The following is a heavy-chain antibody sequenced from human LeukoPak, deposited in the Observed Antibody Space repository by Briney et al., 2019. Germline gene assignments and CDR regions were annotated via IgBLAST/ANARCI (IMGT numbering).Heavy chain of an antibody. J-gene: IGHJ4*02. Sequence: SVKVSCKASGGTFSSYTISWVRQAPGQGLEWMGRIIPILGIANYAQKFQGRVTITADKSTSTAYMELSSLRSEETAVYYCARGPMIGYRFDYWGQGTLVTVSS. V-gene: IGHV1-69*02. CDR3: ARGPMIGYRFDY. D-gene: IGHD3-22*01. CDR2: IIPILGIA. CDR1: GGTFSSYT.